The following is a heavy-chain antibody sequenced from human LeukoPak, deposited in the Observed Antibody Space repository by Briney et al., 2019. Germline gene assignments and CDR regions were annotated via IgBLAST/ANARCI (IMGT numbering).Heavy chain of an antibody. Sequence: GGSLRLSCAASGFTFSSYAMSWVRQAPGKGLEWVSAISGSGGSTYYADSVKGRFTISRDNAQNSLYLRMNSLRAEDTAVYYCARSFVLGFDYWGQGTLVTVSS. V-gene: IGHV3-23*01. CDR1: GFTFSSYA. J-gene: IGHJ4*02. CDR3: ARSFVLGFDY. CDR2: ISGSGGST.